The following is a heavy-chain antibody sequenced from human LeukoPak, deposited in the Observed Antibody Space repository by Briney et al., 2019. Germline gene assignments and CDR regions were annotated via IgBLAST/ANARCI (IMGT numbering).Heavy chain of an antibody. V-gene: IGHV4-39*01. J-gene: IGHJ5*02. D-gene: IGHD5-18*01. CDR1: GGSISSSSYY. CDR2: IYYSGST. CDR3: ARRNVDTAMVPNWFDP. Sequence: SETLSHTCTASGGSISSSSYYWGWIRQPPGKGLEWIGSIYYSGSTYYNPSLKSRVTISVDTSKNQFSLKLSSVTAADTAVYYCARRNVDTAMVPNWFDPWGQGTLVTVSS.